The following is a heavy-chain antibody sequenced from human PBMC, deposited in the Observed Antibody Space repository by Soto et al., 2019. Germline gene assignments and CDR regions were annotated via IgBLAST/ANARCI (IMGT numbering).Heavy chain of an antibody. Sequence: EVQLVESGGGLVQPGGSLRLSCAASGFTFSSYSMNWVRQAPGKGLEWVSYISSSSSTTYYADSVKGRFTISRDNAKNSLYLQMNSLRDEDTAVYYCSSWYDSEVFTAYGMDVWGQGTTVTVSS. CDR1: GFTFSSYS. CDR2: ISSSSSTT. J-gene: IGHJ6*02. CDR3: SSWYDSEVFTAYGMDV. D-gene: IGHD6-13*01. V-gene: IGHV3-48*02.